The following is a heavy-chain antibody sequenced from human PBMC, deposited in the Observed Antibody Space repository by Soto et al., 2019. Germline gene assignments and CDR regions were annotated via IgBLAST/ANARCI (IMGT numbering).Heavy chain of an antibody. J-gene: IGHJ6*03. V-gene: IGHV4-59*01. Sequence: SETLSLTCTVSGGSISSYDWSWIRQPPGKGLGWIGYIYYSGSTNYNPSLKSRVTISVDTSKNQFSLKLSSVTAADTAVYYCARAAVAGLWTAYYYYYYMDVWGKGTTVTVSS. CDR2: IYYSGST. D-gene: IGHD6-19*01. CDR3: ARAAVAGLWTAYYYYYYMDV. CDR1: GGSISSYD.